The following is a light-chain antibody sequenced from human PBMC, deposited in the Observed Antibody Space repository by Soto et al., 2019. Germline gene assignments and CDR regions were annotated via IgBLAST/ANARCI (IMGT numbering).Light chain of an antibody. J-gene: IGLJ1*01. CDR3: SSYTSGSTRYV. Sequence: QSALTQPASVSGSPGQSITISCTGTSSDVGGYNHVSWYQQHPDKAPKLMIFDVSNRPSGVSNRFSGSKSGNTASLTISGLQAEDEADYYCSSYTSGSTRYVFGTGTKVTVL. CDR1: SSDVGGYNH. CDR2: DVS. V-gene: IGLV2-14*03.